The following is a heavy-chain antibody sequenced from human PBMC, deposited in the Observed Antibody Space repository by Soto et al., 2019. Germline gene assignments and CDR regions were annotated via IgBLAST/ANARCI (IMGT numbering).Heavy chain of an antibody. V-gene: IGHV3-30-3*01. CDR2: ISYDGSNK. Sequence: QVQLVESGGGVVQPGRSLRLYYAASGFTFSSYAMHWVRQAPGKGLEWVAVISYDGSNKYYADSVKGRFTISRDNSKNTLYLQMNSLRAEDTAVYYCARTATNAEYFQHWGQGTLVTVSS. CDR3: ARTATNAEYFQH. CDR1: GFTFSSYA. D-gene: IGHD5-12*01. J-gene: IGHJ1*01.